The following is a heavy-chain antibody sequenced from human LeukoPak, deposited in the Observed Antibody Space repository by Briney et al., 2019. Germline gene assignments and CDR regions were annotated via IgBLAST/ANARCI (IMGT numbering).Heavy chain of an antibody. D-gene: IGHD3-3*01. J-gene: IGHJ4*02. CDR2: INRDGSEK. V-gene: IGHV3-7*03. CDR3: ATYDSWSGYNIAY. CDR1: GFTLSSRW. Sequence: GGSLRLSCVVSGFTLSSRWMMWVRQAPGEGLEWMTNINRDGSEKNYVDSVKGRFTITRDNAENSLYLQMNSLKAEDSAIYYCATYDSWSGYNIAYWGQGTLVTVSS.